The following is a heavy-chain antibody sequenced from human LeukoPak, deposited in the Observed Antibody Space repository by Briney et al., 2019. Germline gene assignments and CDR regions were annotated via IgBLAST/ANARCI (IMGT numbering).Heavy chain of an antibody. CDR3: AREDLWFGESSRPNNWFDP. V-gene: IGHV1-69*05. J-gene: IGHJ5*02. CDR1: GGTFSSYA. D-gene: IGHD3-10*01. CDR2: IIPIFGTA. Sequence: SVKVSCKASGGTFSSYAISWVRQAPGQGLEWMGGIIPIFGTANYAQKFQGRVTITTDESTSTAYMELSSLRSEDTAVYYCAREDLWFGESSRPNNWFDPWGQGTLVTVSS.